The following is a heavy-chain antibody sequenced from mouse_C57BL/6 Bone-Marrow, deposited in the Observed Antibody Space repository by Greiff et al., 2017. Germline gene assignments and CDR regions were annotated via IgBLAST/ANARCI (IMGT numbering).Heavy chain of an antibody. J-gene: IGHJ4*01. CDR2: IWWDDDK. Sequence: QVTLKESGPGILQPSQTLSLTCSFSGFSLSTFGMGVGWLRQPSGMGLEWLAHIWWDDDKYYNPALKSRLTISKDTSKNHVFLKFANVDTADTATYYGARYYYGSSHYYAMDYWGQGTSVTVSS. CDR1: GFSLSTFGMG. CDR3: ARYYYGSSHYYAMDY. D-gene: IGHD1-1*01. V-gene: IGHV8-8*01.